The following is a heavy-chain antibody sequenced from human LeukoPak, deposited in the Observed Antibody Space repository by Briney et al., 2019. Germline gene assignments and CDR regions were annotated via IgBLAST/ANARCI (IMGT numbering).Heavy chain of an antibody. Sequence: ASVKVSCKASGYTFTGYYMHWVRQAPGQGLEWMGIINPSGGSTSYAQKFQGRVTMTRDTSTSTVYMELSSLRSEDTAVYYCARQAEQYKRYYYYMDVWGKGTTVTVSS. J-gene: IGHJ6*03. D-gene: IGHD1-14*01. V-gene: IGHV1-46*01. CDR3: ARQAEQYKRYYYYMDV. CDR1: GYTFTGYY. CDR2: INPSGGST.